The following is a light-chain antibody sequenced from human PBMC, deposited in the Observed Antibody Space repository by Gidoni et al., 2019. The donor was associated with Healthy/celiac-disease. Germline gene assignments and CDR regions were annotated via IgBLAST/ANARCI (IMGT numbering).Light chain of an antibody. CDR3: QQYNSYGT. J-gene: IGKJ1*01. V-gene: IGKV1-5*03. CDR1: QSISSW. CDR2: QAS. Sequence: DIQMTQSPSTLSAAVGDRVTITCRASQSISSWLAWYQQKTGKAPKVLIYQASNLESGVPSRFSGSGSGKEITLTISSLQPDEFATYYCQQYNSYGTFGQXTKVEIK.